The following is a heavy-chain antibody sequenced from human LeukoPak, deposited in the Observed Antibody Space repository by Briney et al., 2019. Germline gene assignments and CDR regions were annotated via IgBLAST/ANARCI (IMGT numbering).Heavy chain of an antibody. V-gene: IGHV3-7*01. J-gene: IGHJ3*02. CDR2: IKQDGSEK. Sequence: LSGGSLRLSCAASGFTFSSYSMNWIRQAPGKGLEWVANIKQDGSEKYYVDSVKGRFTISRDNAKNSLYLQMNSLRAEDTAVYYCARAPSHFDIWGQGTMVTVSS. CDR1: GFTFSSYS. CDR3: ARAPSHFDI.